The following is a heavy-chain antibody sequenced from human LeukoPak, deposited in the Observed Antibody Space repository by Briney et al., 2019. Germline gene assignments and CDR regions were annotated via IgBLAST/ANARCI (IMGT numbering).Heavy chain of an antibody. CDR1: GGSFSGYY. J-gene: IGHJ4*02. V-gene: IGHV4-34*01. CDR2: INHSGST. Sequence: SETLSLTCAVYGGSFSGYYWSWIRQPPGKGLEWIGEINHSGSTNYNPSLKSRVTISVDTSKNQFSLKLSSVTAADTAVYYYARRPLVGATGPDYWGQGTLVTVSS. CDR3: ARRPLVGATGPDY. D-gene: IGHD1-26*01.